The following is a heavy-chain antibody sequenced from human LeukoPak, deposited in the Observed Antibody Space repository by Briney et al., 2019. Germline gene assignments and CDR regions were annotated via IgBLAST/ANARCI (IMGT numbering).Heavy chain of an antibody. CDR3: ARERYAEHFDY. CDR1: GGSISSYY. D-gene: IGHD1-1*01. Sequence: SETLSLTCTVSGGSISSYYWSWIRQPPGKGLEWIGYIYYSGSTNYNPSLKSRVTISVDTSKNQFSLKLSSVTAADTAVYYCARERYAEHFDYWGQGTLVTVSS. CDR2: IYYSGST. V-gene: IGHV4-59*01. J-gene: IGHJ4*02.